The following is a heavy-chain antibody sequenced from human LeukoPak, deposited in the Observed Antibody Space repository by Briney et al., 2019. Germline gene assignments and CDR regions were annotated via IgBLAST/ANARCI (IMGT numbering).Heavy chain of an antibody. CDR3: VKDGGIYPAWYFEY. CDR1: GFPFSTYA. D-gene: IGHD1-26*01. J-gene: IGHJ4*02. CDR2: LSDIGSMI. Sequence: GGSLRLSCAASGFPFSTYAMTWVRQAPGKGLEGVSTLSDIGSMIYYADSVKGRFTISRDNSKYTVYLQMNSLRADDTAVYYCVKDGGIYPAWYFEYWGQGTLVTVSS. V-gene: IGHV3-23*01.